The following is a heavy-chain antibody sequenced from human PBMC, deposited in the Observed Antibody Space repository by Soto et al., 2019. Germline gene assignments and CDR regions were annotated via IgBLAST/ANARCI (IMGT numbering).Heavy chain of an antibody. CDR3: AREDIVVVVAATPRGMDV. CDR2: MNPNSGNT. J-gene: IGHJ6*02. CDR1: GYTFTSYD. Sequence: GASVKVSCKASGYTFTSYDINWVRQATGQGLEWMGWMNPNSGNTGYAQKFQGRVTMTRNTSISTAYMELSSLRSEDTAVYYCAREDIVVVVAATPRGMDVWGQGTTVTVSS. V-gene: IGHV1-8*01. D-gene: IGHD2-15*01.